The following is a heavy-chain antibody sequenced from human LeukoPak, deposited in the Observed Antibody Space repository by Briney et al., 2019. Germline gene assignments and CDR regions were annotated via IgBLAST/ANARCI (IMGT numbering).Heavy chain of an antibody. CDR3: ASPSHYGGKDYYMDV. V-gene: IGHV1-8*03. J-gene: IGHJ6*03. CDR2: MNPKSGDT. D-gene: IGHD4-23*01. Sequence: GASVKVSCKASGYSFTNYDINWVRQATGQGLEWMGWMNPKSGDTGYSQKFQGRVFITRDTSINTAYMELSSVTAADTAVYYCASPSHYGGKDYYMDVWGKGTTVTVSS. CDR1: GYSFTNYD.